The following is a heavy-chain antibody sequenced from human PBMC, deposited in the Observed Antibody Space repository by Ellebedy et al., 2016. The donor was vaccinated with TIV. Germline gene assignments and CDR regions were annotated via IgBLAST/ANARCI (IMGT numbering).Heavy chain of an antibody. CDR3: ARGLRRPLPYYYYYGMDV. CDR1: GGSISSYY. CDR2: IYYSGST. Sequence: MPSETLSLTCTVSGGSISSYYWSWIRQPPGKGLEWIGYIYYSGSTNYNPSLKSRVTISVDTSKNQFSLKLSSVTAADTAVYYCARGLRRPLPYYYYYGMDVWGQGTTVTVSS. J-gene: IGHJ6*02. V-gene: IGHV4-59*01. D-gene: IGHD4-17*01.